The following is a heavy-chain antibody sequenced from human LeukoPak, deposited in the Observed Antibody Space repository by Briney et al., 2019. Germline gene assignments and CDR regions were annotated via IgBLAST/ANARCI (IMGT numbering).Heavy chain of an antibody. CDR1: GYTFTGYY. CDR3: VRDPPGDQGLPFDY. J-gene: IGHJ4*02. V-gene: IGHV1-2*02. Sequence: ASVKVSCKASGYTFTGYYMHWGRQAPGQGLEWMGWINPNSGGTNYAQKFQGRVTMTRDTSISTAYMELSRLRSDDTAVYYCVRDPPGDQGLPFDYWGQGTLVTVSS. D-gene: IGHD1-1*01. CDR2: INPNSGGT.